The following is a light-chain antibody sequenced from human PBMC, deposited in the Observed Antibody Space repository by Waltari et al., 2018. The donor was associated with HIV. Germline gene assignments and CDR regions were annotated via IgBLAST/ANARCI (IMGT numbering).Light chain of an antibody. CDR1: RSNLGAGYD. V-gene: IGLV1-40*01. CDR2: GTN. J-gene: IGLJ2*01. Sequence: QSVLTQPHSVSGAPGQRVTIPCTGSRSNLGAGYDVHRYQQLPGTAPTLLRYGTNNRPSGVPDRFSGSKSGTSASLAITGLQAEDEAEYYCQSYDSSLSGWVVFGGGTKVTVL. CDR3: QSYDSSLSGWVV.